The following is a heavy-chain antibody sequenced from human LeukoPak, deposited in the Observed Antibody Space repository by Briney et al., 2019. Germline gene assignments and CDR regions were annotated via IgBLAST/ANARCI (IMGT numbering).Heavy chain of an antibody. D-gene: IGHD5-18*01. V-gene: IGHV1-2*02. CDR2: INPNSGGT. Sequence: ASVKVSCKASGYTFTRWNFSWVRQAPGQGLEWMGWINPNSGGTNYAQKFQGRVTMTRDTSISTAYVELTRLTSDDTAVYYCARGSALVTTYRGGNWFDPWGQGTLVTVSS. CDR3: ARGSALVTTYRGGNWFDP. CDR1: GYTFTRWN. J-gene: IGHJ5*02.